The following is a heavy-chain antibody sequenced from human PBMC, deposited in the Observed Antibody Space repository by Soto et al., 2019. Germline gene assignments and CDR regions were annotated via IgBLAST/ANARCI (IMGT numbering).Heavy chain of an antibody. CDR1: GFTFSSYW. CDR2: IKQDGSEK. D-gene: IGHD3-3*01. V-gene: IGHV3-7*01. Sequence: EVQLVESGGGLVQPGGSLRLSCAASGFTFSSYWMSWVRQAPGKGLEWVANIKQDGSEKYYVDSVKGRFTISRDNAKKSMYLQMNSLRDEDRAVYHCAREIGGLRFLGWFGTNYGMDVGGQGTTVTVSS. J-gene: IGHJ6*02. CDR3: AREIGGLRFLGWFGTNYGMDV.